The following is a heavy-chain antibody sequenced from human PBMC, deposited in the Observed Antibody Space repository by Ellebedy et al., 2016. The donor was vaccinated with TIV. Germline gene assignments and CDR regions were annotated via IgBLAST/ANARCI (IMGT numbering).Heavy chain of an antibody. V-gene: IGHV4-31*11. CDR1: GGSSSGYY. CDR3: ARLGTTIFGVALDY. D-gene: IGHD3-3*01. Sequence: LRLXXAVYGGSSSGYYWSWIRQHPGKGLEWIGYIYYSGSTYYNPSLKSRVTISVDTSKNQFSLKLSSVTAADTAVYYCARLGTTIFGVALDYWGQGTLVTVSS. CDR2: IYYSGST. J-gene: IGHJ4*02.